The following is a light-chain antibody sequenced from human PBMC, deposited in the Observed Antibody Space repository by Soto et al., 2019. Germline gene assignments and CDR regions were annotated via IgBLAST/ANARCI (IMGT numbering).Light chain of an antibody. Sequence: EVVLTQSPGTLAFAPVESSTRSLSTSQSISSSYLAWYQQKPGQAPRLLIYGASNRATAIPDRFSGSGSGTDFTLTISRLEPEDFAVYYCQQSDDSPGTFGQGTKVDIK. CDR2: GAS. CDR1: QSISSSY. V-gene: IGKV3-20*01. CDR3: QQSDDSPGT. J-gene: IGKJ1*01.